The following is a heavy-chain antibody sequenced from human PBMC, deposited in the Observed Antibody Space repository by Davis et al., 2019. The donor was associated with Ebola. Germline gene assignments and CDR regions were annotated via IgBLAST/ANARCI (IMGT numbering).Heavy chain of an antibody. J-gene: IGHJ5*02. CDR3: VKDWGSFLGDR. V-gene: IGHV3-21*04. CDR2: IYRSGGYI. CDR1: GFTFSNYN. Sequence: GESLKISCGASGFTFSNYNMDWVRQAPGKGLEWVSSIYRSGGYIYYADSVKGRFTISRDNAKNSLYLQMNSLRAEDTAVYYCVKDWGSFLGDRWGQGTLVTVSS. D-gene: IGHD3-16*01.